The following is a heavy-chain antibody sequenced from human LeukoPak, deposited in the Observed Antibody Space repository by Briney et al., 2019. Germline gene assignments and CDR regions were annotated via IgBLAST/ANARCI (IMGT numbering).Heavy chain of an antibody. J-gene: IGHJ4*02. Sequence: SETLSLTCTVSGASISSGGYYWSWIRQHPGKGLEWIGYIYYSGSTYSNPSLKSRLTISVDTSKNQFSLNLSSVTAADTAVYYCARAATSYYYDSSDFHLPNYYFDYWGQGTLVTVSS. CDR2: IYYSGST. D-gene: IGHD3-22*01. CDR3: ARAATSYYYDSSDFHLPNYYFDY. V-gene: IGHV4-31*03. CDR1: GASISSGGYY.